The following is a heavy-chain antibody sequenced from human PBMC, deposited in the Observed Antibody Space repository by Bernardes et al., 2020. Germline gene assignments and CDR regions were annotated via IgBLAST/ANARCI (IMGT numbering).Heavy chain of an antibody. CDR1: GGSISSDY. V-gene: IGHV4-59*01. D-gene: IGHD3-22*01. CDR3: ARLAFYDSSGYFVGAFDI. J-gene: IGHJ3*02. CDR2: ISYSGIT. Sequence: SETLSLTCTVSGGSISSDYWSWIRQPPGKGLEWIGYISYSGITNYNPSLKSRVTISSDTSKNQFSLKLSSVTAADTAVYYCARLAFYDSSGYFVGAFDIWGQGTMVNVSS.